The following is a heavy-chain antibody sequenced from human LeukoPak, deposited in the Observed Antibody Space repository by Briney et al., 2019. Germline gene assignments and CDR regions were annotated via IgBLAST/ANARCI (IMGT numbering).Heavy chain of an antibody. CDR2: IYSGGST. CDR1: GFTVSSNY. D-gene: IGHD4-17*01. J-gene: IGHJ4*02. Sequence: GRSLRLSCAASGFTVSSNYMSWVRQAPGKGLEWVSVIYSGGSTYYADSVKGRFTISRDNSKNTLYLQMNSLRAEDTAVYYCARDNDYGDRYSFDYWGQGTLVTVSS. CDR3: ARDNDYGDRYSFDY. V-gene: IGHV3-66*01.